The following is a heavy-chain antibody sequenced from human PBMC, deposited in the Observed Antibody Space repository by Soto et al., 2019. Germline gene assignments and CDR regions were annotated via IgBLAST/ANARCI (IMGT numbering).Heavy chain of an antibody. CDR1: GLTFSCHA. CDR2: ISYNGGTQ. J-gene: IGHJ6*01. V-gene: IGHV3-30-3*01. CDR3: AKDGAPSLWFMDV. D-gene: IGHD2-21*01. Sequence: QVQLVESGGGVAQPGTTLRVSCAAAGLTFSCHAMHWVRQAPGKGLEWVAVISYNGGTQYYADSVKGRFTISRDNSKNTLYLQMNSLRPEDTAVYYCAKDGAPSLWFMDVWGQGTTVTVSS.